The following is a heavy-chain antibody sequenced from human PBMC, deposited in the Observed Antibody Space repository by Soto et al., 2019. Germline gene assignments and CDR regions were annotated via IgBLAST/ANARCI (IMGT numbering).Heavy chain of an antibody. CDR1: GYTFTSYG. V-gene: IGHV1-18*01. CDR2: ISAYNGNT. CDR3: ARDRKDRTTVITVAFDI. Sequence: ASVKFSCKASGYTFTSYGISWVRQAPGQGLEWMGWISAYNGNTNYAQKLQGRVTMTTDTSTSTAYMELRSLRSDDTAVYYCARDRKDRTTVITVAFDIWGQGTMVTVSS. D-gene: IGHD4-17*01. J-gene: IGHJ3*02.